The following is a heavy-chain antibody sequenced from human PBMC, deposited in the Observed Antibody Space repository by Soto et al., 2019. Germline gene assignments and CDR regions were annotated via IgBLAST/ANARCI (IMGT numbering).Heavy chain of an antibody. J-gene: IGHJ6*02. CDR1: GGTFSSYA. CDR2: IIPIFGTA. CDR3: ARNTIFGVVIINLYYYYGMDV. V-gene: IGHV1-69*01. Sequence: QVQLVQSGAEVKKPGSSVKVSCKASGGTFSSYAISWVRQAPGQGLEWMGGIIPIFGTANYAQKFQGRVTITADESTSTAYMELSSLRSADTAVYYCARNTIFGVVIINLYYYYGMDVWGQGTTVTVSS. D-gene: IGHD3-3*01.